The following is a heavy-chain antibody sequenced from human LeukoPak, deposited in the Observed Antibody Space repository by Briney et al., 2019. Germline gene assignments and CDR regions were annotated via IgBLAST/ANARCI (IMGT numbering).Heavy chain of an antibody. CDR1: GFTFTNYG. Sequence: PGGSLRLSCAASGFTFTNYGMHWVRQAPGKGLEWVAVTCYDGSNKYYADSVKGRFTIPRDNSKNTLYLQKNTLRAEDTAVYYCARDMDDILTGYFCFDYCGQGTLITVSS. J-gene: IGHJ4*02. V-gene: IGHV3-33*01. D-gene: IGHD3-9*01. CDR3: ARDMDDILTGYFCFDY. CDR2: TCYDGSNK.